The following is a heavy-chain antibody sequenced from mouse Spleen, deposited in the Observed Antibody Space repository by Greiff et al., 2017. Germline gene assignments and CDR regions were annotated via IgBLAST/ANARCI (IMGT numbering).Heavy chain of an antibody. Sequence: EVKLVESGGGLVKLGGSLKLSCAASGFTFSSYAMSWVRQTPEKRLEWVATISSGGGNTYYPDSVKGRFTISGDNANNTLYLQMSSLKSEDTAMYYCARQGYYGSSPPFAYWGQGTLVTGSA. CDR2: ISSGGGNT. V-gene: IGHV5-9*04. CDR1: GFTFSSYA. J-gene: IGHJ3*01. D-gene: IGHD1-1*01. CDR3: ARQGYYGSSPPFAY.